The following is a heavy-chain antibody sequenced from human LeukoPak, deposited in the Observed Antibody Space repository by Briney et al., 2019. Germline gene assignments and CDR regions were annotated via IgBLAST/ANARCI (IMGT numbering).Heavy chain of an antibody. D-gene: IGHD2-21*01. J-gene: IGHJ4*02. Sequence: SETLSLTCTVSGGSISSSSYYWGWIRQPPGKGLEWIGSIYYSGSTYYNPSLKSRVTISVDTSKNQFSLKLSSVTAADTAVYYFARLQVLKVVMGYLDYWGQGTLVTVSS. V-gene: IGHV4-39*01. CDR1: GGSISSSSYY. CDR2: IYYSGST. CDR3: ARLQVLKVVMGYLDY.